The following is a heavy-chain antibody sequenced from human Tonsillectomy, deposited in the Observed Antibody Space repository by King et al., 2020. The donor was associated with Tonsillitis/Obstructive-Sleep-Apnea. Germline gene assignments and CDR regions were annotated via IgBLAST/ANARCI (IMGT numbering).Heavy chain of an antibody. D-gene: IGHD3-16*01. CDR3: AKDPPRGGVTGGRAFEI. V-gene: IGHV3-23*01. CDR2: ISGSGGST. J-gene: IGHJ3*02. CDR1: GFTFSSYA. Sequence: VQLLESGGGLVQPGGSLRLSCAASGFTFSSYAMSWVRQAPGKVLEWVSGISGSGGSTYYADSVKGRFTISRDNSKNTLYLQMNSLRAEDTAVYYCAKDPPRGGVTGGRAFEIWGQGTMATVSS.